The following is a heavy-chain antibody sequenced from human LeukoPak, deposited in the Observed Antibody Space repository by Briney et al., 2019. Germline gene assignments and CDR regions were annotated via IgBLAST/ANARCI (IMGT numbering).Heavy chain of an antibody. Sequence: GGSLRLSCAASGFTFSSYWMSWVRQAPGKGLEWVANIKQDGSEKYYVDSVKGRFTISRDNAKNSLYLQMNRLRAEDTAVYYCAREGSQSASGTYPGNDWGQGTLVTISS. J-gene: IGHJ4*02. V-gene: IGHV3-7*01. CDR1: GFTFSSYW. D-gene: IGHD1-26*01. CDR2: IKQDGSEK. CDR3: AREGSQSASGTYPGND.